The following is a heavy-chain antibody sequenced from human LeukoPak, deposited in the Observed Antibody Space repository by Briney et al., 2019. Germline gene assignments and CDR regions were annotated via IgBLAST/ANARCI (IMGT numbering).Heavy chain of an antibody. CDR1: GYTFTSYY. Sequence: ASVKVSCKASGYTFTSYYMHWVRQAPGQGLEWMGIINPSGGSTGYAQKFQGRVTMTRNTSISTAYMELSSLRSEDTAVYYCARDQVAATLYYYGMDVWGQGTTVTVSS. V-gene: IGHV1-46*01. J-gene: IGHJ6*02. CDR3: ARDQVAATLYYYGMDV. CDR2: INPSGGST. D-gene: IGHD2-15*01.